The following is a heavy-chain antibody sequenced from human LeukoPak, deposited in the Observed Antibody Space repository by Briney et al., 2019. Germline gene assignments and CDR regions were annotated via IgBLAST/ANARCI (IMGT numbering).Heavy chain of an antibody. CDR1: GFTFSSYE. D-gene: IGHD3-3*01. Sequence: GGSLRLSCAASGFTFSSYEMNWVRQAPGKGLEWVSYISSSGSTIYYADSVKGRFTISRDNAKNSLYLQMNSLRAEDTAVYYCARSESPWYYYGMDVWGQGTTVTVSS. CDR2: ISSSGSTI. J-gene: IGHJ6*02. V-gene: IGHV3-48*03. CDR3: ARSESPWYYYGMDV.